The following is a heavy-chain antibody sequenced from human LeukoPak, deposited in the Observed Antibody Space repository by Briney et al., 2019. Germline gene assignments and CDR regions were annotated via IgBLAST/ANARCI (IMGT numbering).Heavy chain of an antibody. CDR1: GYTFTSYY. CDR3: ARQYDYVWGSYRYPFDY. CDR2: INPSGGST. Sequence: ASVKVSCKASGYTFTSYYMHWVRQAPGQGLEWMGIINPSGGSTRYAQKFQGRVTMTRDTSTSTVYMELSSLRSEDTAVYYCARQYDYVWGSYRYPFDYWGQGTLVTVSS. J-gene: IGHJ4*02. D-gene: IGHD3-16*02. V-gene: IGHV1-46*01.